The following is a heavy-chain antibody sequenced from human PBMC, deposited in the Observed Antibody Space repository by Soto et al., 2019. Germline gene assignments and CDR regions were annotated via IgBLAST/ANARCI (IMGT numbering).Heavy chain of an antibody. Sequence: QVQLVESGGGVVQPGRSLRLSRAASGFTFSSYAMHWVRQAPGKGLEWVAVISYDGSNKYYADSVKGRFTISRDNSKNTLFLQMNSLRAEDTAVYYCASSGYWGQGTLVTVSS. CDR2: ISYDGSNK. V-gene: IGHV3-30-3*01. CDR1: GFTFSSYA. CDR3: ASSGY. J-gene: IGHJ4*02.